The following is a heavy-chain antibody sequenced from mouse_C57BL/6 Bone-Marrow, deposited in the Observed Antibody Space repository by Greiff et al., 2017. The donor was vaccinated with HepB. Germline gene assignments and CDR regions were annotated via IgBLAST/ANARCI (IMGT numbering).Heavy chain of an antibody. CDR1: GYTFTSYW. Sequence: VQLQQSGTELVKPGASVKLSCKASGYTFTSYWMHWVKQRPGQGLEWIGNINPSNGGTNYNEKFKSKATLTVDKSSSTAYMQLSSLTSEDSAVYYCARSYLDGPYYYAMDYWGQGTSVTVSS. CDR3: ARSYLDGPYYYAMDY. CDR2: INPSNGGT. J-gene: IGHJ4*01. D-gene: IGHD2-3*01. V-gene: IGHV1-53*01.